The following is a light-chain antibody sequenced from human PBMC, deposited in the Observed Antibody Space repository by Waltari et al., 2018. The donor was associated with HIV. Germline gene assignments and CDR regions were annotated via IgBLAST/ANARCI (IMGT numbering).Light chain of an antibody. Sequence: DIVMTQSPDSLAVSLGERATINCTSSRTIFSTSAHQTSLAWYLQRPGQSPKVLIFWASTRAFGVSDRFSGSGSGTDFSLTLSSLQADDVGIYYCQQYYTIPPTFGGGTKVEI. V-gene: IGKV4-1*01. CDR3: QQYYTIPPT. CDR2: WAS. CDR1: RTIFSTSAHQTS. J-gene: IGKJ4*01.